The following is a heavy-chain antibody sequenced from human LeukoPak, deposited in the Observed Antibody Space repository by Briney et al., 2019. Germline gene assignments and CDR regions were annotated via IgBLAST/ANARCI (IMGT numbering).Heavy chain of an antibody. D-gene: IGHD1-26*01. CDR1: GFTVSSNY. J-gene: IGHJ3*02. V-gene: IGHV3-53*01. CDR3: ARAGVGATHDAFDI. Sequence: GGSLRLSCAASGFTVSSNYMSWVRQAPGKGLEWVSVIYSGGSTYYADSVKGRFTISRDNSKNTLYLQMNSLRAEDTAVYYCARAGVGATHDAFDIWGQGTMVTVSS. CDR2: IYSGGST.